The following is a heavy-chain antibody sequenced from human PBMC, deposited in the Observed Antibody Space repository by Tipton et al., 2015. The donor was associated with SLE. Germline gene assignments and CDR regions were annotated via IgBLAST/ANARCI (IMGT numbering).Heavy chain of an antibody. V-gene: IGHV3-7*01. CDR3: ARNVGFDS. CDR1: GFTFSSYW. CDR2: INHDGSEK. J-gene: IGHJ4*02. Sequence: SLRLSCVGSGFTFSSYWMSWVRQAPGKGLEWVANINHDGSEKDYVDSVKGRFTISRDDAKSSLYLQMNSLRVEDTAVYYCARNVGFDSWGQGTLVTVSS.